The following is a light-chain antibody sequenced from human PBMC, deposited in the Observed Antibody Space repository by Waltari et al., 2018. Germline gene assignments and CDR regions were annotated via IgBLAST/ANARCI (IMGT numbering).Light chain of an antibody. V-gene: IGKV3-20*01. CDR2: GAS. Sequence: VLTQSPGTLSLSPGERATLSCRASQSLTKRYLAWYQQKPGQAPRILIYGASSRAAGIPDRFSGSGFGTDFTLTISRLGPEDFAVYYCQQYGSSVLYTFGQGTKLEIK. CDR1: QSLTKRY. CDR3: QQYGSSVLYT. J-gene: IGKJ2*01.